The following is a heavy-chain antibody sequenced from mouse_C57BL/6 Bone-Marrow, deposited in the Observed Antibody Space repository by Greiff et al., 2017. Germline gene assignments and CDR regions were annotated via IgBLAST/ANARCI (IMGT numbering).Heavy chain of an antibody. CDR1: GYAFSSSW. J-gene: IGHJ1*03. Sequence: QVQLQQSGPELVKPGASVKISCKASGYAFSSSWMNWVKQRPGKGLEWIGRIYPGAGDTNYNGKFKGKATLTADKSSSTAYMQLSSLTSEDSAVYFCARNGVYYYGYWYFDVWGTGTTVTVSS. D-gene: IGHD1-1*01. V-gene: IGHV1-82*01. CDR2: IYPGAGDT. CDR3: ARNGVYYYGYWYFDV.